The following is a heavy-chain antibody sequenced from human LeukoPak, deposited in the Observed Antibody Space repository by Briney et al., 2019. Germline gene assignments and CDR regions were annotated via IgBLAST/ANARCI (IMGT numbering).Heavy chain of an antibody. J-gene: IGHJ3*02. V-gene: IGHV4-59*12. Sequence: PSETLSLTCTVSGGSISSYYWSWIRQPPGKGLEWIGYIYYSGSTNYNPSLKSRVTISVDKSKNQFSLKLSSVTAADTAVYYCAREGGDAFDIWGQGTMATVSS. CDR3: AREGGDAFDI. CDR1: GGSISSYY. D-gene: IGHD1-26*01. CDR2: IYYSGST.